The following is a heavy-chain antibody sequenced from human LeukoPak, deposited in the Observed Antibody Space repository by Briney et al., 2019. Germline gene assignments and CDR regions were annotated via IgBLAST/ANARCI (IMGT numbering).Heavy chain of an antibody. Sequence: GGSLRLSXAASGFTFSSYAMTWVRQAPGKGLEWVPTLINSGATTYYADSVKGRFTISRDNSRNTLDLQMNSLRAEDTAAYYCAKDIHGDYGGLDYWGQGTLVTVSS. D-gene: IGHD4-17*01. J-gene: IGHJ4*02. CDR1: GFTFSSYA. V-gene: IGHV3-23*01. CDR2: LINSGATT. CDR3: AKDIHGDYGGLDY.